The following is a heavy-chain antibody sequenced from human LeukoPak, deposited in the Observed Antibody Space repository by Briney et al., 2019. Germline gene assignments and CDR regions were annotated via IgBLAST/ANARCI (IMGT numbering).Heavy chain of an antibody. Sequence: PSETLSLTCAVYGGSFSGYYWSWIRQPPGKGLEWIGEINHSGSTNYNPSLKSRVTISVDTSKNQFSLKLSSVTAADTAVYYCARGRGTLRLKSIGSYYFDYWGQGTLVTVSS. CDR1: GGSFSGYY. CDR3: ARGRGTLRLKSIGSYYFDY. V-gene: IGHV4-34*01. CDR2: INHSGST. D-gene: IGHD3-10*01. J-gene: IGHJ4*02.